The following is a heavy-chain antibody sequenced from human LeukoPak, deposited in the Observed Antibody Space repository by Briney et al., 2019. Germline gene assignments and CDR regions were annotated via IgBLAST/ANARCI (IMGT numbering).Heavy chain of an antibody. Sequence: PSETLSLTCSVSLYTINSGYYWGWIRQSPGKGLEWIGSMHHSGSTDFNPFLRSRATISGDPSKNPFFLQLTSIIMADTSIYYCARGGGRVTAYRFASWGRGVLVTVSS. D-gene: IGHD5-18*01. CDR1: LYTINSGYY. CDR3: ARGGGRVTAYRFAS. J-gene: IGHJ4*02. V-gene: IGHV4-38-2*02. CDR2: MHHSGST.